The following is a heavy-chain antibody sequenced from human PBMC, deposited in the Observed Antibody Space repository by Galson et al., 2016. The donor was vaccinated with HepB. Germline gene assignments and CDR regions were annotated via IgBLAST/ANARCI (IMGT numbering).Heavy chain of an antibody. CDR1: GFTFSRHN. V-gene: IGHV3-21*01. D-gene: IGHD5-12*01. Sequence: SLRLSCAASGFTFSRHNMHWVRQAPGQGLEWVSSISSSSDYIYYADAVEGRFTISRDNAENSLYLQMNSLRADDTAVYYGAKDLGRAYTGYDPHFDCWGQGALVTVSS. J-gene: IGHJ4*02. CDR2: ISSSSDYI. CDR3: AKDLGRAYTGYDPHFDC.